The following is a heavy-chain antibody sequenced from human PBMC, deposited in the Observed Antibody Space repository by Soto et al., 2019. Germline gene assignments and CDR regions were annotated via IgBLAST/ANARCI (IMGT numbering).Heavy chain of an antibody. V-gene: IGHV3-21*01. CDR1: GFTFSSDS. Sequence: PGGALRLSCAASGFTFSSDSMNWVRQAPGKGLEWVSSISSSSSYIYYADSVKGRFTISRDNAKNSLYLQMNSLRAEDTAVYYCARDRAVVAEPAYYYYGMDVWVQGTTVTVSS. J-gene: IGHJ6*02. CDR3: ARDRAVVAEPAYYYYGMDV. CDR2: ISSSSSYI. D-gene: IGHD2-15*01.